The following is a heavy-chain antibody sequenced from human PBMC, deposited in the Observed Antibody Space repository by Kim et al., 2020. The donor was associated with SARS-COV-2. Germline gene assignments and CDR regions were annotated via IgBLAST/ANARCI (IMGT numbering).Heavy chain of an antibody. CDR2: ISDSGVRT. Sequence: GGSLRLSCAASGFTFSRYAMSWARQAPGKGLEWVSTISDSGVRTHYADSVKGRFTISGDNSKSTLFLHMNSLRAEDTAIYYCEASDYWGQGSLVTVSS. CDR1: GFTFSRYA. V-gene: IGHV3-23*01. J-gene: IGHJ4*02. CDR3: EASDY.